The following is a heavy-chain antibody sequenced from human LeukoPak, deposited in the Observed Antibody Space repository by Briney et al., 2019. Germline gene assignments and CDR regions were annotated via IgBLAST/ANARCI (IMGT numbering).Heavy chain of an antibody. CDR2: IYYSGST. CDR1: GGSISSSSYY. CDR3: ARALRTDYYYYYMDV. V-gene: IGHV4-39*07. J-gene: IGHJ6*03. Sequence: SETLSLTCTVSGGSISSSSYYWGWIRQPPGKGLEWIGSIYYSGSTYYNPSLKSRVTISVDTSKNQFSLKLSSVTAADTAVYYCARALRTDYYYYYMDVWGKGTTVTVSS.